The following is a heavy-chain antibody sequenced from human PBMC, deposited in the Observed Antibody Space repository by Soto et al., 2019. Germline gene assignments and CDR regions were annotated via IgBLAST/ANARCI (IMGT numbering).Heavy chain of an antibody. J-gene: IGHJ5*02. CDR2: IYYSGGT. CDR3: ARHYSSGSRNWFDP. V-gene: IGHV4-39*01. Sequence: SETLSLTCSVSGGSINSSSYFWGWVRQPPGKGLEWIGSIYYSGGTYYNPSLRSRVTISVDTSKNQFSLKLSSVTAADTAVFYCARHYSSGSRNWFDPWGQGTLVTVSS. D-gene: IGHD6-19*01. CDR1: GGSINSSSYF.